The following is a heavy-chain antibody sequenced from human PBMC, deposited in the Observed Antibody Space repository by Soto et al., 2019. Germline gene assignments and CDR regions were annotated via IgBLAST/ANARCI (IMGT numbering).Heavy chain of an antibody. D-gene: IGHD3-22*01. V-gene: IGHV3-30-3*01. CDR1: GFTFSTSV. CDR3: AREDAISGRAGTFQL. J-gene: IGHJ1*01. Sequence: QVQPVESGGGVVQPGRSLRLSCTASGFTFSTSVMHWVRQAPGKGLEWVAGISHDGAAQHYTDSVKGRFSISRDNSKNTLFVEMGSLRAEDTAVYYCAREDAISGRAGTFQLWGQGTLVTVSA. CDR2: ISHDGAAQ.